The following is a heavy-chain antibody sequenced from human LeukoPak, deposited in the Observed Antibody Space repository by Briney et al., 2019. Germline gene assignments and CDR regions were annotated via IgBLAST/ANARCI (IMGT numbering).Heavy chain of an antibody. D-gene: IGHD5-12*01. CDR2: IYYSGST. CDR3: ARDTYDYYFDP. J-gene: IGHJ5*02. CDR1: GGSISSGGYY. V-gene: IGHV4-31*03. Sequence: SQTLSLTCTVSGGSISSGGYYWSWIRQHPGKGLEWIGYIYYSGSTYYNPSLKSRVTISVDTSENQFSLKLSSVAAADTAVYYCARDTYDYYFDPWGQGTLVTVSS.